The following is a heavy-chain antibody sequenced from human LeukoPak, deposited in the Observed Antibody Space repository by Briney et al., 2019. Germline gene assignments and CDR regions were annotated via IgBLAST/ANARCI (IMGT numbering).Heavy chain of an antibody. V-gene: IGHV3-21*01. CDR3: ARDPTSYSSSWDDY. Sequence: GGSLRLSCAASGFTFSSYSMNWVRQAPGKGLEWVSSISSSSSYIYYADSVKGRFTISRDNAKNSLYLQMNSLRAEDTAVYYCARDPTSYSSSWDDYWGQGTLVTVSS. CDR1: GFTFSSYS. D-gene: IGHD6-13*01. CDR2: ISSSSSYI. J-gene: IGHJ4*02.